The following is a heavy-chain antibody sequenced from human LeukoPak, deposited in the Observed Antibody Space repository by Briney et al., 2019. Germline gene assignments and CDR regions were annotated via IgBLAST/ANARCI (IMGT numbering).Heavy chain of an antibody. V-gene: IGHV5-51*01. CDR1: GYSFPAYC. CDR2: IFPGDSDT. Sequence: AESLQISCKGSGYSFPAYCICWLRQMPGKGLEWMGIIFPGDSDTRYSPSFQGQVTISADKSLSPAYLQWSSLNASDTAMYYCARNQADTSKYDYWGQGTLATVSS. J-gene: IGHJ4*02. CDR3: ARNQADTSKYDY. D-gene: IGHD6-25*01.